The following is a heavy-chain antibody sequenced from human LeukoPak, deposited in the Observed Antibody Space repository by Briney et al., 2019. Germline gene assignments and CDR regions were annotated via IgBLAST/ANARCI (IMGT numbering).Heavy chain of an antibody. J-gene: IGHJ5*02. CDR3: ARLDSNPLILYNWFDP. CDR1: GYSFANYW. V-gene: IGHV5-51*01. CDR2: IYPGDSDT. Sequence: GESLKISCKGSGYSFANYWIGWVRQMPGKGLEWMGIIYPGDSDTRYSPSFQGLVTISADKSINTAYLQWSSLRASDTAMYYCARLDSNPLILYNWFDPWGQGTLVTVSS. D-gene: IGHD4-11*01.